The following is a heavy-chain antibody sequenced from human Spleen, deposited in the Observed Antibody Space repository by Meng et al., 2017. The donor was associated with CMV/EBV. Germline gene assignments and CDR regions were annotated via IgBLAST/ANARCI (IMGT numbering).Heavy chain of an antibody. CDR3: ARDLNNYAFWSGYPNLLDP. D-gene: IGHD3-3*01. V-gene: IGHV3-20*04. Sequence: GESLKISCAASGFTFADYGMSWVHQAPGKGLEWVSGIGRNGDTTTYADSVTGRFTISRVNAKSSLYLRMNSLTAEDTAFYYCARDLNNYAFWSGYPNLLDPWGQGTLVTVSS. J-gene: IGHJ5*02. CDR1: GFTFADYG. CDR2: IGRNGDTT.